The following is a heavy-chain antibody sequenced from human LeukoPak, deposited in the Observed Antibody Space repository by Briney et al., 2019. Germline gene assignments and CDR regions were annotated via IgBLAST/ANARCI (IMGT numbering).Heavy chain of an antibody. CDR3: ARDDRAGYYDSTFAFDM. V-gene: IGHV4-4*07. J-gene: IGHJ3*02. Sequence: KPAETLSLTCAGSGGAMSSYDWSCIRQPAGKGLEWIGRIYTSGSTNYNPSLKSRVTMSVDTSKNQFSLKLSSVTAADTAVYYCARDDRAGYYDSTFAFDMWGQGTMVTVSS. CDR2: IYTSGST. D-gene: IGHD3-22*01. CDR1: GGAMSSYD.